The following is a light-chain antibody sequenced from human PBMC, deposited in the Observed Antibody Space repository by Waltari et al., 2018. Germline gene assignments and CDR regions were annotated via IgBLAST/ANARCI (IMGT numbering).Light chain of an antibody. V-gene: IGKV3-15*01. CDR1: QSIRSN. Sequence: EIVMTQSPATLSAFQGERATLSCRASQSIRSNLAWYQHKPGQAPRLLIYGASTRATGIPARFSGSGSGTEFTLTISSLQSEDFAVYFCQQYDNWLGTFGQGTKVEIK. J-gene: IGKJ1*01. CDR2: GAS. CDR3: QQYDNWLGT.